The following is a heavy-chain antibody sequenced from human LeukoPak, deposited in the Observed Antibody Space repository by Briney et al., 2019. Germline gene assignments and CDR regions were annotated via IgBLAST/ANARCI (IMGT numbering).Heavy chain of an antibody. CDR2: VYYTGST. CDR3: ARISSSNWYDERGAFDV. D-gene: IGHD6-13*01. CDR1: GGSISSYY. V-gene: IGHV4-59*01. Sequence: SETLSLTCTVSGGSISSYYWSWVRQPPGKGLEWIGFVYYTGSTNYSPSLKSRVTISVDTSKNQFSLKLRSVTAADTAVYYCARISSSNWYDERGAFDVWGQGTMVTVSS. J-gene: IGHJ3*01.